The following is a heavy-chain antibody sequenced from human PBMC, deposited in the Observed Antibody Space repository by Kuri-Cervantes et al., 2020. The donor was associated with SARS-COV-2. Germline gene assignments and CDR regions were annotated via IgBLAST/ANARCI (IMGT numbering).Heavy chain of an antibody. Sequence: GGSLRLSCAASGFTFSSYAMSWVRQAPGKGLEWVSAISGSGGSTYYADSVKGRFTISRDNSKNTLYLQMNSLRAEDTAVYYCAKDQGYDYGDYYYYGMDVWGQGITVTVSS. CDR3: AKDQGYDYGDYYYYGMDV. V-gene: IGHV3-23*01. J-gene: IGHJ6*02. CDR2: ISGSGGST. CDR1: GFTFSSYA. D-gene: IGHD4-17*01.